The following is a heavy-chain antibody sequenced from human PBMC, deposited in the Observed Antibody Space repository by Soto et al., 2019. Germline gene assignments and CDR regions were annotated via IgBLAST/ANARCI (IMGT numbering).Heavy chain of an antibody. J-gene: IGHJ5*02. CDR1: GYTFTNFD. CDR3: ARGSGYYDSSGYYWGWTRPSYNWFDP. CDR2: MSPNSENK. D-gene: IGHD3-22*01. V-gene: IGHV1-8*01. Sequence: GASVKVSCKTSGYTFTNFDVNWVRQAAGQGLEWMGWMSPNSENKGYAQKFQGRVSMTRDTSASTAYMELSSLRSEDTAVYYCARGSGYYDSSGYYWGWTRPSYNWFDPWGQGTLVTVSS.